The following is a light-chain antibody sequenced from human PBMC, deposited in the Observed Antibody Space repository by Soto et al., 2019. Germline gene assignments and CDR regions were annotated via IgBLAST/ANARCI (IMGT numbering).Light chain of an antibody. V-gene: IGKV3-15*01. Sequence: EIVMTQSPATLSVSPGERATLSCRASQSVSSKLAWYQQKPGQAPRLLIYGSSTRATGIPARFSGSGSGTEFTLTISSLQSEDFAVYYCQQYNNWVTFGGGTQVEIK. CDR1: QSVSSK. CDR3: QQYNNWVT. J-gene: IGKJ4*01. CDR2: GSS.